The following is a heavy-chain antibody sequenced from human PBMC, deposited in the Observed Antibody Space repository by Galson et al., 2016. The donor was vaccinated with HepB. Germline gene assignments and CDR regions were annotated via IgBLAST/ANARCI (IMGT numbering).Heavy chain of an antibody. V-gene: IGHV1-2*02. D-gene: IGHD6-19*01. CDR1: GYTFTGYY. CDR2: INPASGDT. J-gene: IGHJ5*01. CDR3: ARDPYTTGWYDS. Sequence: SVKVSCKASGYTFTGYYLHWVRQTPGQGLEWMGWINPASGDTKYVRTLQGRVTMTSDTSTNTAYLELRRLKSDDTAIYYCARDPYTTGWYDSWGHGTLVTVSS.